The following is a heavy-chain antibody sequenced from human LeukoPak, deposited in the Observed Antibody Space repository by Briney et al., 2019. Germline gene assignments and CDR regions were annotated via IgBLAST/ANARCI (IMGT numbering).Heavy chain of an antibody. V-gene: IGHV3-53*01. CDR1: GFTVSSNY. CDR2: IYSGGST. J-gene: IGHJ4*02. D-gene: IGHD2-2*02. Sequence: GGSLRLSCAAPGFTVSSNYMSWVRQAPGKGLEWVSIIYSGGSTYYADSVKGRFTISRDNSKNTLYLQMNSLRAEDTAVYYCARGAAISGQFDYWGQGTLVTVSS. CDR3: ARGAAISGQFDY.